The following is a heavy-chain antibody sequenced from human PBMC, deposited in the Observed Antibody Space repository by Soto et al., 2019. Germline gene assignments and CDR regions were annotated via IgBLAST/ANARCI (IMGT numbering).Heavy chain of an antibody. CDR3: AREPTTVTNYYYYALDA. D-gene: IGHD4-17*01. Sequence: SETLSLTCTVSGGSVSSGSYYWSWIRQPPGKGLEWIGYIYYSGSTNYNPSLKSRVTISVDTSKNQFSLKLSSVTAADTAVYYCAREPTTVTNYYYYALDAWGQGTTVT. CDR1: GGSVSSGSYY. J-gene: IGHJ6*02. CDR2: IYYSGST. V-gene: IGHV4-61*01.